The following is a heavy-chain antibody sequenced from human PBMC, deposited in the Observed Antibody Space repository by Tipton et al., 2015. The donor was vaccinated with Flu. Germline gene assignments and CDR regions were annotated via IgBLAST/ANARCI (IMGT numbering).Heavy chain of an antibody. D-gene: IGHD6-13*01. Sequence: QLVQSGAEVKKPGESLKISCKGSGYSFTSYWIGWVRQMPGKGLEWMGIIYPGDSDTRYSPSFQGQVTISADKSISTAYLQWSSLKASDTAMYYCARHPKPSSWSSSWYWFDPWGQGTLVTVSS. CDR2: IYPGDSDT. CDR1: GYSFTSYW. CDR3: ARHPKPSSWSSSWYWFDP. V-gene: IGHV5-51*01. J-gene: IGHJ5*02.